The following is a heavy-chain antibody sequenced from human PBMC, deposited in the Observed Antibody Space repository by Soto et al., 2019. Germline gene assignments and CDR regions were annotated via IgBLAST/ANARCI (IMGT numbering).Heavy chain of an antibody. Sequence: EVQLVESGGGLVQPGGSLRLSCAASGFTFSSYEMNWVRQAPGKGLEWVSYISSSGSTIYYADSVKGRFTISRDNAKNSLYLQMNSLRAEDTAVYYCARVFLLTANYYYYGMDVWGQGTTVTVSS. J-gene: IGHJ6*02. CDR1: GFTFSSYE. CDR3: ARVFLLTANYYYYGMDV. D-gene: IGHD2-21*02. V-gene: IGHV3-48*03. CDR2: ISSSGSTI.